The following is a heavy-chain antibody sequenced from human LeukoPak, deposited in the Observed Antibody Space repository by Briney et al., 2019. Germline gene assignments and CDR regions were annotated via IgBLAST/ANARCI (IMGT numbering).Heavy chain of an antibody. D-gene: IGHD1-26*01. V-gene: IGHV4-39*07. CDR1: GGSISSSSYY. Sequence: SGTLSLTCTVSGGSISSSSYYWGWIRQPPGKGLECIGSIYYNGRTFYNPSLKSRVTISVDTSKNQFSLKLSSVTAADTAVYFCARIKYSGPVDYWGQGTLVTVSS. CDR3: ARIKYSGPVDY. CDR2: IYYNGRT. J-gene: IGHJ4*02.